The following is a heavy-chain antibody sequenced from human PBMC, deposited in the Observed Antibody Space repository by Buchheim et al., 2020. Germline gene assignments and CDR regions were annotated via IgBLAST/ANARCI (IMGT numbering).Heavy chain of an antibody. CDR1: GYSFTSYY. CDR3: ARDRLGDY. J-gene: IGHJ4*02. CDR2: INPSGGGT. V-gene: IGHV1-46*01. Sequence: QVQLVQSGAEVKKPGASVKISCKASGYSFTSYYIYWVRQAPGQGLEWMGIINPSGGGTTYAQKFQGRVTMTRDTATSTVYMELRSLRSDDTAVCYCARDRLGDYWGQGT.